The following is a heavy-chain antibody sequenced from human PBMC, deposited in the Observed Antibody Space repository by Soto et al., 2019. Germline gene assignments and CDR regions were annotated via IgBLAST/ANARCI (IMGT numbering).Heavy chain of an antibody. D-gene: IGHD1-26*01. V-gene: IGHV4-38-2*01. CDR3: TNSQGLSRAES. CDR2: FHRSGST. J-gene: IGHJ5*02. Sequence: NPSERLSLTCDVASAATWHYWCLIRQPPGKGLEWLGCFHRSGSTYYRPSLKSRLAISVDMSRNLLSLSLASVTAADTAIYYCTNSQGLSRAESWRRRILVTVSS. CDR1: SAATWHY.